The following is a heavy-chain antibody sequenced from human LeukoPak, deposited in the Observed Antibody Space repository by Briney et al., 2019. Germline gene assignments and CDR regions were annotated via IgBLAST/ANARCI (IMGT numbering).Heavy chain of an antibody. CDR1: GGSISSYY. D-gene: IGHD2-2*01. V-gene: IGHV4-59*12. J-gene: IGHJ2*01. Sequence: SETLSLTCTVSGGSISSYYWSWIRQPPGKGLEWIGYIYYSGSTNYNPSLKSRVTISVDTSKNQFPLKLSSVTAADTAVYYCAADLGYCSSDSCRYFDLWGRGTLVTVSS. CDR3: AADLGYCSSDSCRYFDL. CDR2: IYYSGST.